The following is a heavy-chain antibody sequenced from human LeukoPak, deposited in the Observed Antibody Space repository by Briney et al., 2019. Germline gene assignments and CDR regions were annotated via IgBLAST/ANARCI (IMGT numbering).Heavy chain of an antibody. CDR3: ARGWERGFDC. CDR1: GFPLSTHD. CDR2: IGAAGGT. V-gene: IGHV3-13*01. Sequence: GSLRLSFAASGFPLSTHDMVWVRQVTGKGLEWVSAIGAAGGTYYPGSVKGRFTISRENAKNSLYLQMNSLRVGDTAVYYCARGWERGFDCWGQGTLVTVSS. D-gene: IGHD1-26*01. J-gene: IGHJ4*02.